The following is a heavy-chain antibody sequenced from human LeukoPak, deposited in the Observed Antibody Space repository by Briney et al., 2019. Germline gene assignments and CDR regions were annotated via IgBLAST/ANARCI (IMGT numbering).Heavy chain of an antibody. CDR3: ARVHVGSGSYSWFDP. V-gene: IGHV1-2*02. CDR2: INPNSGGT. CDR1: GYTFTSYI. J-gene: IGHJ5*02. D-gene: IGHD3-10*01. Sequence: GASVKVSCKASGYTFTSYIISWVRQAPGQGLEWMGWINPNSGGTNYAQKFQGRVTMTRDTSISTAYMELSRLRSDDTAVYYCARVHVGSGSYSWFDPWGQGTLVTVSS.